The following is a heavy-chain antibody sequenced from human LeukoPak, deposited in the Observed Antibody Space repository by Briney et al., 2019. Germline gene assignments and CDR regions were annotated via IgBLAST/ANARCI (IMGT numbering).Heavy chain of an antibody. CDR3: AKDLLIAVTTDFDY. D-gene: IGHD4-17*01. CDR1: GFTFSSYA. Sequence: GGSLRLSCAASGFTFSSYAMSWVRQAPGKGLEWVSAISGSGGSTYYADSVKGRFTNSRDNSKNTLYLQMNSLRAEDTAVYYCAKDLLIAVTTDFDYWGQGTLVTVSS. CDR2: ISGSGGST. V-gene: IGHV3-23*01. J-gene: IGHJ4*02.